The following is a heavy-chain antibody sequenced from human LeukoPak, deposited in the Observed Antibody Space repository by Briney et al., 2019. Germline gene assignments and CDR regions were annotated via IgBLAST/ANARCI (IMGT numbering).Heavy chain of an antibody. V-gene: IGHV4-4*03. Sequence: PETLSLTCAVSGGSISSSNWWSWVRQPTGKGLEWIGEIYHSGSTNYNPSLKSRVTISVAKSKNQFSLKLRSVTAADTAVYYCATLGSSSGYYYYFDHWGQGTLVTVSS. CDR3: ATLGSSSGYYYYFDH. CDR1: GGSISSSNW. D-gene: IGHD3-22*01. CDR2: IYHSGST. J-gene: IGHJ4*02.